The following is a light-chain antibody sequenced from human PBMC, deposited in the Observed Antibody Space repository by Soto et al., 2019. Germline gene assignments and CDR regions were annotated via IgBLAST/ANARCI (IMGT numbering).Light chain of an antibody. V-gene: IGKV3-20*01. Sequence: EIVLTQSPGTLSLSPGEIATLSCRASQSVSSSYLAWYQQKPGQAHRLLIYGASSRATGIPDRFSGSGSATDFTLTISGLEPEDFAVYYCQQYGSSQTFGQGTKLEIK. CDR2: GAS. CDR3: QQYGSSQT. CDR1: QSVSSSY. J-gene: IGKJ2*01.